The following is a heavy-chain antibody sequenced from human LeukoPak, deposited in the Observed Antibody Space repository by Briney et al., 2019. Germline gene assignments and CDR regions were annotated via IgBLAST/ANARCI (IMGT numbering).Heavy chain of an antibody. CDR3: AKRDTTY. CDR2: ILFDGSKR. D-gene: IGHD1-26*01. CDR1: GFTFSANG. J-gene: IGHJ4*02. Sequence: PGGSLRLSCAASGFTFSANGMHWVRQAPGKGLEWVSYILFDGSKRYYADSVKGRLTISRDNSKNTLYLQMNSLRAEDTAIYYCAKRDTTYWGQGTLVTVSS. V-gene: IGHV3-30*02.